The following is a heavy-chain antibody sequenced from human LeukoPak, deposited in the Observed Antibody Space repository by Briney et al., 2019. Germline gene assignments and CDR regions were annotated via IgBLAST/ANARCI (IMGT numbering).Heavy chain of an antibody. D-gene: IGHD3-22*01. V-gene: IGHV3-23*01. J-gene: IGHJ4*02. Sequence: GGSLRLSCAASGFPFSNYAMTWVRQAPGKGLERVSGISDSGGRTYYADSVKGRFTISRDNSKNMPYLQMNSLRVEDTALYYCAKGLGTSGYHDYWGQGTLVTVSS. CDR1: GFPFSNYA. CDR2: ISDSGGRT. CDR3: AKGLGTSGYHDY.